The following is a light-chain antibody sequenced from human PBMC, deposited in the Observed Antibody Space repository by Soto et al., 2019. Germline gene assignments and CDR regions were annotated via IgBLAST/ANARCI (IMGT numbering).Light chain of an antibody. CDR1: QSVDND. V-gene: IGKV3D-15*01. CDR3: QQYNNWPLT. CDR2: DAS. Sequence: EIVMTQSPATLSVSPGDRATLSCRASQSVDNDLAWYQQKPGQPPRLLIYDASTRATGIPARFSGSQSGTEFTLTLSSLLSEDFAVYSCQQYNNWPLTFGGGTKVDIK. J-gene: IGKJ4*01.